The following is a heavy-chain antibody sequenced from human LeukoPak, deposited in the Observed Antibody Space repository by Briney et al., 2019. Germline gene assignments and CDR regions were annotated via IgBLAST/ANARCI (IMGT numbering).Heavy chain of an antibody. V-gene: IGHV1-69*05. J-gene: IGHJ5*02. Sequence: SVKVSCKASGGTFSSYAISWVRQAPGQGLEWMGRISPIFGTANYAQKFQGRVTITTDESTSTAYMELSSLRSEDTAVYYCARGIFCSSTSCYGGWFDPWGQGTLVTVSS. CDR2: ISPIFGTA. CDR3: ARGIFCSSTSCYGGWFDP. CDR1: GGTFSSYA. D-gene: IGHD2-2*01.